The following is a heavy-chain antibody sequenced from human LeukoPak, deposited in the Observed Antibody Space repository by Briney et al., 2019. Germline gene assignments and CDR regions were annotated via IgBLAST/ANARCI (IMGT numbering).Heavy chain of an antibody. J-gene: IGHJ4*02. CDR1: GYTFTRYD. CDR2: MNPNSGNT. D-gene: IGHD3-10*01. CDR3: ARGTLWFGDYDY. Sequence: ASVKVSCKASGYTFTRYDINWVRQATGQGLEWMGWMNPNSGNTGYAQKFQGRVTMTRNTSISTAYMELSSLRSEDTAVYYCARGTLWFGDYDYWGQGTLVTVSS. V-gene: IGHV1-8*01.